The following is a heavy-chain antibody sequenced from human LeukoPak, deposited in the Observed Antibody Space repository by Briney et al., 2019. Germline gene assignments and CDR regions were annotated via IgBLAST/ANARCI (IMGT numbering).Heavy chain of an antibody. CDR1: GYAMSSSNW. D-gene: IGHD5-12*01. J-gene: IGHJ6*03. Sequence: KPPENLSLTSAVSGYAMSSSNWRSWIRQPPGTGLKGIAYIYYSGSTYYNPSLKSRVTMSVDTSKNQSSLKLSSVTAVDTAVYYCAKSVAWNYYYYMDVWGKGTTVTVSS. CDR2: IYYSGST. CDR3: AKSVAWNYYYYMDV. V-gene: IGHV4-28*01.